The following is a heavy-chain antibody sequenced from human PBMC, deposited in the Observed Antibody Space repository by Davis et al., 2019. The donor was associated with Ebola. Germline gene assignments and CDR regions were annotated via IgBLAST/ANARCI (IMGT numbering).Heavy chain of an antibody. CDR3: ARLWNGYDFWSGYSFWFDP. CDR1: GGSISSSNW. V-gene: IGHV4-4*02. D-gene: IGHD3-3*01. Sequence: GSLRLSCAVSGGSISSSNWWSWVRQPPGKGLEWIGEIYHSGSTNYNPSLKSRVTISVDKSKNQFSLKLSSVTAADTAVYYCARLWNGYDFWSGYSFWFDPWGQGTLVTVSS. J-gene: IGHJ5*02. CDR2: IYHSGST.